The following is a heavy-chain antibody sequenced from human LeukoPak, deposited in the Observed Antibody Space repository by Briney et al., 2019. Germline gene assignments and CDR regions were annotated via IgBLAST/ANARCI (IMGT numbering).Heavy chain of an antibody. D-gene: IGHD3-10*01. CDR2: IYHSGST. CDR1: GYSISSGHY. CDR3: ARVLDYYGSGTYSFDY. J-gene: IGHJ4*02. Sequence: SETLSHTCTVSGYSISSGHYWGWIRQPPGKGLEWIGSIYHSGSTFYNPSLKSRVTMSVDTSKNQFSLKVSSVTAADTAVYYCARVLDYYGSGTYSFDYWGQGTLVTVSS. V-gene: IGHV4-38-2*02.